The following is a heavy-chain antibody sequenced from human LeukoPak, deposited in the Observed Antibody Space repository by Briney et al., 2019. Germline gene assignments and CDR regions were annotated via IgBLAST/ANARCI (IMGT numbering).Heavy chain of an antibody. V-gene: IGHV5-51*01. CDR2: IYPDDSDI. J-gene: IGHJ4*02. Sequence: ESLKISCKGSGYRFTKYWIGWVRQMPGKGLEWMGIIYPDDSDIRYSPSFRGQVTISVDKSISTAYLQWSSLKASDSAVYYCGRIDSGTYSGWGQGTLVTVSS. CDR1: GYRFTKYW. D-gene: IGHD1-26*01. CDR3: GRIDSGTYSG.